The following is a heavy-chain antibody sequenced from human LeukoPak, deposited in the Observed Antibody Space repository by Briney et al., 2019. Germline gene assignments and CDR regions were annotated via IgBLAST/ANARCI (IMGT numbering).Heavy chain of an antibody. CDR3: AKGSGDSCFSPLDS. J-gene: IGHJ4*02. V-gene: IGHV3-23*01. Sequence: GGSLRLSCAASGFTFSSYAMSWVRQAPGKGLEWVSSISGRDASTYYADSVKGRFTISKDYSTSTLYLQMNSLRAEDTAVYYCAKGSGDSCFSPLDSWGQGTLVTVSS. CDR1: GFTFSSYA. D-gene: IGHD2-15*01. CDR2: ISGRDAST.